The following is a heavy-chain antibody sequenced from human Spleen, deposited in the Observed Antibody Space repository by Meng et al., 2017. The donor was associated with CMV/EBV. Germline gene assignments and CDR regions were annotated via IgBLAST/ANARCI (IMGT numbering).Heavy chain of an antibody. J-gene: IGHJ4*02. Sequence: SVKVSCKASGGTFSTYTFSWVRQAPGQGLEWMGRIIPILGVANYAQKFQGRITITADKSTGTAYMELSSLRSEDTAVFYCAADTAITFWGQGTLVTVSS. CDR2: IIPILGVA. V-gene: IGHV1-69*02. CDR1: GGTFSTYT. D-gene: IGHD5-18*01. CDR3: AADTAITF.